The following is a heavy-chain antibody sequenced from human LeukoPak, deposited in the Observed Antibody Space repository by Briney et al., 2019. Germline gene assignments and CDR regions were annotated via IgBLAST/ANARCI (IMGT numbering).Heavy chain of an antibody. CDR2: INHSGST. J-gene: IGHJ4*02. CDR1: GGSFSGYY. V-gene: IGHV4-34*01. D-gene: IGHD3-22*01. CDR3: ARHLASNYYDSSGYLDY. Sequence: SETLSLTCAVYGGSFSGYYWSWIRKPPGKGLEWIGEINHSGSTNYNPSLKSRVTISVDTSKNQFSLKLSSVTAADTAVYYCARHLASNYYDSSGYLDYWGQGTLVTVSS.